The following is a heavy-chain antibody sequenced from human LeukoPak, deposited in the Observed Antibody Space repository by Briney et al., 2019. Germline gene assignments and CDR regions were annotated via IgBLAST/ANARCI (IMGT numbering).Heavy chain of an antibody. D-gene: IGHD5-24*01. Sequence: SVKVPCKASGGTFSSYAISWVRQAPGQGLEWMGRVIPILGIANYAQKFQGRVTITADKSTSTAYMELSSLRSEDTAVYYCARRPVGDGYNSVPRYEYFQHRGQGTLVTVPS. V-gene: IGHV1-69*04. J-gene: IGHJ1*01. CDR1: GGTFSSYA. CDR2: VIPILGIA. CDR3: ARRPVGDGYNSVPRYEYFQH.